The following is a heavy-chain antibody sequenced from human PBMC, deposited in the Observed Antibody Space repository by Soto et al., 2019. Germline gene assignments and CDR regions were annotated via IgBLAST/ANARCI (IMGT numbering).Heavy chain of an antibody. V-gene: IGHV4-59*01. Sequence: PSETLSLTCTVSGGSISSYYWSWIRQPPGKGLEWIGYIYYSGSTNYNPSLKSRVTISVDTSKNQFSLKLSSVTAADTAVYYCARDSGEGYYYDSSGSGTRYFDYWGQGTLVTVSS. J-gene: IGHJ4*02. CDR1: GGSISSYY. D-gene: IGHD3-22*01. CDR2: IYYSGST. CDR3: ARDSGEGYYYDSSGSGTRYFDY.